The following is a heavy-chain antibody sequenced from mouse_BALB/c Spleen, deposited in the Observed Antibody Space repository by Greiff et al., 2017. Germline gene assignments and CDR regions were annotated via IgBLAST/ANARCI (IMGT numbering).Heavy chain of an antibody. CDR1: GFTFSSYG. D-gene: IGHD1-1*01. Sequence: EVKLVESGGDLVKPGGSLKLSCAASGFTFSSYGMSWVRQTPDKRLEWVTTISSGGSYTYYPDSVKGRFTISRDNAKNTLYLQMNSRKSEDTAMYYGERQTVGEKGRYFDYWGQGTTLTVSS. V-gene: IGHV5-6*01. CDR2: ISSGGSYT. CDR3: ERQTVGEKGRYFDY. J-gene: IGHJ2*01.